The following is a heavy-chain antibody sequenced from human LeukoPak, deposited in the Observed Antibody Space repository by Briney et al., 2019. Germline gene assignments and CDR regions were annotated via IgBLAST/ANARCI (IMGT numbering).Heavy chain of an antibody. CDR2: LYPGVSTA. V-gene: IGHV5-51*01. Sequence: GGSLKISREGSGYSFPTYSVGWVRPTPRRSVGWMGCLYPGVSTATYSPSSQGRITISVDKSISTAYLQWSSLMASDTAMYYCASISWSSEYYFDYWGQGTLVTVSS. CDR1: GYSFPTYS. CDR3: ASISWSSEYYFDY. J-gene: IGHJ4*02. D-gene: IGHD6-13*01.